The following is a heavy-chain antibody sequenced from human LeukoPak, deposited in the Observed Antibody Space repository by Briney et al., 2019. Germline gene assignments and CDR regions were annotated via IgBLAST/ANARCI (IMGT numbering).Heavy chain of an antibody. D-gene: IGHD2-8*01. CDR2: ISAYNGNT. Sequence: ASVKVSCKASGYTFTSYGISWVRQAPGQGLEWMGWISAYNGNTNYAQTLQGRVTMTTDTSRSTACMELRSLRSDDTAVYYCARDHHCTNGVCYTNYGMDVWGQGTTVTVSS. J-gene: IGHJ6*02. CDR1: GYTFTSYG. CDR3: ARDHHCTNGVCYTNYGMDV. V-gene: IGHV1-18*01.